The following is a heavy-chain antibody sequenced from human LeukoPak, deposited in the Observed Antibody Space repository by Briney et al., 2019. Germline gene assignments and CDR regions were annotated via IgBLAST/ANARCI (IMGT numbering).Heavy chain of an antibody. Sequence: GGSLRLSCVGSGFAFSFYAMTWVRQAPGKGLEWVSAIGGSGSGTHYAASVKGRFTISRDNSKNTLYLQMNSLRVEDTAVYYCAKDYYGSGSPRSDYWGQGTLVTVSS. V-gene: IGHV3-23*01. D-gene: IGHD3-10*01. CDR2: IGGSGSGT. CDR1: GFAFSFYA. CDR3: AKDYYGSGSPRSDY. J-gene: IGHJ4*02.